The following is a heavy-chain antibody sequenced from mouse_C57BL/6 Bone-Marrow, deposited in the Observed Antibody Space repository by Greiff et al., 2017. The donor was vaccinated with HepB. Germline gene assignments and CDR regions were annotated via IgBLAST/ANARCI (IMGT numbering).Heavy chain of an antibody. CDR1: GFTFSDFY. Sequence: EVQVVESGGGLVQSGRSLRLSCATSGFTFSDFYMEWVRQAPGKGLEWIAASRNKANDYTTEYSASVKGRFIVSRDTSQSILYLQMNALRAEDTAIYYCPRDDGGFDYWGQGTTLTVSS. CDR3: PRDDGGFDY. V-gene: IGHV7-1*01. J-gene: IGHJ2*01. CDR2: SRNKANDYTT.